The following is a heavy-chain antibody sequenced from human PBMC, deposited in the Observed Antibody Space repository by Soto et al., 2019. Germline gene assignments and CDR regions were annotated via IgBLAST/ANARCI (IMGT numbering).Heavy chain of an antibody. D-gene: IGHD3-9*01. V-gene: IGHV1-69*04. J-gene: IGHJ4*02. CDR3: ARDPYDILTGDYFDY. Sequence: SVKVSCKASGGTFSSYTISWVRQAPGQGLEWMGRIIPILGIANYAQKFQGRVTITADKSTSTAYMELSSLRSEDTAVYYCARDPYDILTGDYFDYWGQGTLVTVSS. CDR2: IIPILGIA. CDR1: GGTFSSYT.